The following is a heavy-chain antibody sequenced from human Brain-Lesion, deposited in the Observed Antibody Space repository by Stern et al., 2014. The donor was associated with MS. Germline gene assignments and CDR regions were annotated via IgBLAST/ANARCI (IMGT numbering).Heavy chain of an antibody. CDR3: ATLDFVRPAAGRGWFDP. CDR2: ITSDSGTI. D-gene: IGHD3-3*01. CDR1: GFIFDDYA. V-gene: IGHV3-9*01. Sequence: EVQLVESGGGLVQPGRSPRLSCAASGFIFDDYAIHWVRQAPGKGLEWVSGITSDSGTIVYADSVKGRFTISRDNAKNSLYLQMNSLRVEDTAFYYCATLDFVRPAAGRGWFDPWGQGTLVTVSS. J-gene: IGHJ5*02.